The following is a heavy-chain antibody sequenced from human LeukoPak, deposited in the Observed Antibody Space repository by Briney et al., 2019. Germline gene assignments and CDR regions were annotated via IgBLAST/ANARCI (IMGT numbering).Heavy chain of an antibody. D-gene: IGHD3-22*01. Sequence: PSQTLSLTCTVSGGSISSGSYYWSWIRQPAGKGLEWIGRIYTSGSTNYNPSLKSRVTISVDTSKNQFSLKLSSVTAADTAVYYCARDYYDSSGIPRFDPWGQGTLVTVSS. CDR1: GGSISSGSYY. CDR3: ARDYYDSSGIPRFDP. CDR2: IYTSGST. J-gene: IGHJ5*02. V-gene: IGHV4-61*02.